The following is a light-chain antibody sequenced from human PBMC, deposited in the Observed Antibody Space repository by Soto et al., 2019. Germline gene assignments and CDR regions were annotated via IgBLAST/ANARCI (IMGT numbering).Light chain of an antibody. Sequence: QSVLTQPASVSGSPGQSITISCTGTSSDVGGYNYVSWYQQHPGKAPKLMIYDVSNRPSGVSNRFSGSKSGNTASLTISGLQAEDEADYYCSSYTSSSTLALGGGTKVTVL. J-gene: IGLJ2*01. V-gene: IGLV2-14*01. CDR1: SSDVGGYNY. CDR3: SSYTSSSTLA. CDR2: DVS.